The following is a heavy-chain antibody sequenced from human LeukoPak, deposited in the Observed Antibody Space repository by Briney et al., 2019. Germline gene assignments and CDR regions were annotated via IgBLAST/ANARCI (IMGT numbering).Heavy chain of an antibody. Sequence: PSETLSLTCTVSGGSISSYYCSWIRQPPGKGLGWIGYIYYGGSTKYNPSLKSRVTISVDTSKNQFSLKLTSVTAADTAVYYCAISNTVRRPFFDPWGPGTLVTVSS. CDR1: GGSISSYY. CDR3: AISNTVRRPFFDP. D-gene: IGHD4-11*01. J-gene: IGHJ5*02. V-gene: IGHV4-59*01. CDR2: IYYGGST.